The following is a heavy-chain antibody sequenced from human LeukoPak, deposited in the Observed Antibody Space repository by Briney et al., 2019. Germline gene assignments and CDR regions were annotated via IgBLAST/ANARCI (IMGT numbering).Heavy chain of an antibody. Sequence: GGSLRLSCAVSGFTLSNIWMNWVRQAPGKGLEWVGLIRSETHGGTTDYAAPVKGRFTISRDDSKNTLNLQMNSLKAEDTAVYYCAKSAYYDASGYYREYYFDYWGQGTLVTVSS. D-gene: IGHD3-22*01. CDR1: GFTLSNIW. CDR2: IRSETHGGTT. V-gene: IGHV3-15*07. CDR3: AKSAYYDASGYYREYYFDY. J-gene: IGHJ4*02.